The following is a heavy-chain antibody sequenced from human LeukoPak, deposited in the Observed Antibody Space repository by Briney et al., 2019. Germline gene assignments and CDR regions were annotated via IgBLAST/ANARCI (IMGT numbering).Heavy chain of an antibody. D-gene: IGHD5-12*01. CDR1: GGSFSGYY. J-gene: IGHJ4*02. V-gene: IGHV4-34*01. Sequence: PSETLSLTCAVYGGSFSGYYWSWIRQPPGKGLEWIGEINHSGSTNYNPSLKSRVTISVDTSKNQFSLKLSSVTAADTAVYYRATTPRYSGYDLGYFDYWGQGTLVTVSS. CDR3: ATTPRYSGYDLGYFDY. CDR2: INHSGST.